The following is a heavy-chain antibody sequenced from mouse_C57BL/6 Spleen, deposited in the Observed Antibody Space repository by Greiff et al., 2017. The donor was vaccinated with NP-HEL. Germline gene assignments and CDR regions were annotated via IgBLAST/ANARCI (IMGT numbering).Heavy chain of an antibody. CDR1: GYAFSSSW. D-gene: IGHD1-1*01. CDR3: ARERLITTDD. V-gene: IGHV1-82*01. CDR2: IYPGDGDT. Sequence: VQLQQSGPELVKPGASVKISCKASGYAFSSSWMNWVKQRPGKGLEWIGRIYPGDGDTNYNGKFKGKATLTADKSSSTAYMQLSSLTSEDSAVYFCARERLITTDDWGQGTTLTVSS. J-gene: IGHJ2*01.